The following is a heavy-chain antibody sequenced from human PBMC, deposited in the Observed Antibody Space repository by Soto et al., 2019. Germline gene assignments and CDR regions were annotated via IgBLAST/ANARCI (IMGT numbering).Heavy chain of an antibody. CDR2: ISSSGSTI. CDR1: GFTFSDYY. D-gene: IGHD3-10*01. Sequence: QVQLVESGGGLVKPGGSLRLSCAASGFTFSDYYMSWIRQAPGKGLEWVSYISSSGSTIYYADSVKGRFTISRDNAKNSLYLQMNSLRAEDTAVYYCARDRVLLWFGEKTGRYYYGMDVWGQGTTVTVSS. CDR3: ARDRVLLWFGEKTGRYYYGMDV. J-gene: IGHJ6*02. V-gene: IGHV3-11*01.